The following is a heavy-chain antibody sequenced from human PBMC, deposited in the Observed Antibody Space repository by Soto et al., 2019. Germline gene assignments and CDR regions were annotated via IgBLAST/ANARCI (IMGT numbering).Heavy chain of an antibody. CDR3: ARDRPYSSSWYPEY. CDR1: XFTXXXXX. CDR2: ISYDGTTK. Sequence: QVHLVESGGGXXXXXXXLRLSCXASXFTXXXXXMHWVRXXXXXXXXWVALISYDGTTKYYADSVKGRFTISRDNSKNTLYLQMNSLRGEDMAIYYCARDRPYSSSWYPEYWGQGTLVTVSS. V-gene: IGHV3-30-3*01. D-gene: IGHD6-13*01. J-gene: IGHJ4*02.